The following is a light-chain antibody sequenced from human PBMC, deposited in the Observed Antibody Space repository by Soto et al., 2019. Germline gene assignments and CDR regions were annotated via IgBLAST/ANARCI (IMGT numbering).Light chain of an antibody. J-gene: IGKJ4*01. CDR1: QDINNF. Sequence: DIQMTQSPSSLSASVGDRVTITCQASQDINNFLNWYQHKPGKAPKLLIYGASNLETGVPSRFSGSGSGTDFIFTISSLQPGDIATYYCPQYDTLPQTFGGGTKVEIK. CDR2: GAS. CDR3: PQYDTLPQT. V-gene: IGKV1-33*01.